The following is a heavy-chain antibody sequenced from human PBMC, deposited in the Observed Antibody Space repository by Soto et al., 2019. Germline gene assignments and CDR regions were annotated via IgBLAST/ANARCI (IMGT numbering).Heavy chain of an antibody. CDR2: MNPNSGNT. CDR3: ARGTSDDYDILTGYYSEYYFDY. J-gene: IGHJ4*02. Sequence: GASVKVSCKASGYTFTSYDINWVRQATGQGLEWMGWMNPNSGNTGYAQKFQGRVTMTRNTSISTAYMELSSLRSEDTAVYYCARGTSDDYDILTGYYSEYYFDYWGQGTLVTVSS. CDR1: GYTFTSYD. D-gene: IGHD3-9*01. V-gene: IGHV1-8*01.